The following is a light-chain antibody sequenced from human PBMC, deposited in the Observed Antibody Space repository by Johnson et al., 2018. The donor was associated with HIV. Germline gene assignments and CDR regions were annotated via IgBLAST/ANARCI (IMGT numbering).Light chain of an antibody. Sequence: QSALTQPPSVSAAPGQKVTISCSGSSSNIGNNYVSWYQQLPGTAPKLLIYDSYKRPSGIPDRFSGSKSGTSATLGITGLQTGDEADYYCGTWDSSLSAYVFGTGTKVTVL. J-gene: IGLJ1*01. CDR2: DSY. CDR3: GTWDSSLSAYV. V-gene: IGLV1-51*01. CDR1: SSNIGNNY.